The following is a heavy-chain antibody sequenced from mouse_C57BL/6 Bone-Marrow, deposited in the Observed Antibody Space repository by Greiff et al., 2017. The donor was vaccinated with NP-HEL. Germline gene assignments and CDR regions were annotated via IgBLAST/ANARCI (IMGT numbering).Heavy chain of an antibody. CDR2: IYPSDSET. V-gene: IGHV1-61*01. CDR3: ASNYYGPYYAMDY. D-gene: IGHD2-1*01. J-gene: IGHJ4*01. CDR1: GYTFTSYW. Sequence: QVQLQQPGAELVRPGSSVKLSCKASGYTFTSYWMDWVKQRPGQGLEWIGNIYPSDSETHYNQKFKDKATLTVDKSSSTAYMQLSSLTSEDSAVYYCASNYYGPYYAMDYWGQGTSVTVSS.